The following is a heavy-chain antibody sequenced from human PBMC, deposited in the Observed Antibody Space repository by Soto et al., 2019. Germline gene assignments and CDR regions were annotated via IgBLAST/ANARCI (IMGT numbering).Heavy chain of an antibody. Sequence: EVQLVESGGGLVQPGGSLKLSCAASGFTFSSYLMSWVRQAPGKGLEWVANMNQDGSEIYYVDSVRGRFTISRDNAENSLYLQMNSLRAEVTAVYYCAGGRSLLWLGEWRGQRTLVTVSS. V-gene: IGHV3-7*01. CDR1: GFTFSSYL. J-gene: IGHJ4*02. CDR3: AGGRSLLWLGEW. D-gene: IGHD3-10*01. CDR2: MNQDGSEI.